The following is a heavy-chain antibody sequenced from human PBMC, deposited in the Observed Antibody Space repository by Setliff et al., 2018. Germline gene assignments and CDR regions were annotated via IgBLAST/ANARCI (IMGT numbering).Heavy chain of an antibody. J-gene: IGHJ4*02. Sequence: SGPTLVNPTQTLTLACTFSGFSLSTSLVGVGWIRQPPGKALEWLALIYWNDEKRYSPSLKSRLTITKDTSKNQVVLTMTNMDPVDTATYYCAHIAGGGNSPRHNYWGQGTLVTVSS. V-gene: IGHV2-5*01. D-gene: IGHD2-21*01. CDR1: GFSLSTSLVG. CDR3: AHIAGGGNSPRHNY. CDR2: IYWNDEK.